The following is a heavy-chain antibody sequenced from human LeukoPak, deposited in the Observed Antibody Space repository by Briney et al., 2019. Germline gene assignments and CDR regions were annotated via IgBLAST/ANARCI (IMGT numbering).Heavy chain of an antibody. V-gene: IGHV4-34*01. J-gene: IGHJ4*02. CDR1: GGSFSGYY. CDR3: AVIAAPYDY. Sequence: SETLSLTCAVYGGSFSGYYWSWIRQPPGKGLEWIGEINHSGSTNYNPSLRSRVTISVDTSKNQFSLKLSSVTAADTAVYYCAVIAAPYDYWGQGTLVTVSS. CDR2: INHSGST. D-gene: IGHD6-6*01.